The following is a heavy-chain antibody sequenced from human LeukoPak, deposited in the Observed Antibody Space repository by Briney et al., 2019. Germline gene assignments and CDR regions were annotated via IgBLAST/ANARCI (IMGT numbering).Heavy chain of an antibody. V-gene: IGHV3-74*03. D-gene: IGHD2-2*01. CDR2: INSDGSST. CDR3: ARDLGYCSSTSCYRPFDY. CDR1: GFTFSTYW. J-gene: IGHJ4*02. Sequence: GGSLRLSCAASGFTFSTYWMHWVRQAPGKGLVWVPRINSDGSSTTYADSVKGRFTISRDNAKNTLYLQMNSLRAEGTAVYYCARDLGYCSSTSCYRPFDYWGQGILVTVSS.